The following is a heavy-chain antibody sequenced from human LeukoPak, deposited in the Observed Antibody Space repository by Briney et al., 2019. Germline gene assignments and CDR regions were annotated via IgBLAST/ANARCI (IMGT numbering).Heavy chain of an antibody. D-gene: IGHD3-22*01. CDR1: GFTFSSYW. CDR2: IKQDGSEK. CDR3: AREGGYPPYYFDY. J-gene: IGHJ4*02. Sequence: GSLRLSCAASGFTFSSYWMSWVRQAPGKGLEWVANIKQDGSEKYYVDSVKGRFTISRDNAKNSLYLQMNSLRAEDTAVYYCAREGGYPPYYFDYWGQGTLVTVSS. V-gene: IGHV3-7*01.